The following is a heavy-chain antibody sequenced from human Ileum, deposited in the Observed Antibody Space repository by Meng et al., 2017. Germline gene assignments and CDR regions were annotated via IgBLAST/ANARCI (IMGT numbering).Heavy chain of an antibody. CDR2: IYHSGST. D-gene: IGHD3-10*01. Sequence: GSLRLSCSVSAYSISGAYYWGWIRQPPGKGLEWIGSIYHSGSTYYNPSLESRVTISLDTSKNQFSLKLTSVTAADTAVYYCARDGHYGSGSYMFDYWGQGMLVTSPQ. V-gene: IGHV4-38-2*02. CDR1: AYSISGAYY. CDR3: ARDGHYGSGSYMFDY. J-gene: IGHJ4*02.